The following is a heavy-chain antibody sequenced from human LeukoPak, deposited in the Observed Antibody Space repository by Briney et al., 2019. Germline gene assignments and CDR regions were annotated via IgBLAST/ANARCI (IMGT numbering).Heavy chain of an antibody. D-gene: IGHD3-16*01. J-gene: IGHJ5*02. CDR1: GYTFTDYY. CDR3: ATARWGYNWFDP. V-gene: IGHV1-2*04. Sequence: GASVKVSCKASGYTFTDYYMHWVRQAPGQGLEWMGCINLYSGGAHYAQKFQDWLSMTRDTSINTAYMELSSLRSEDTAVYYCATARWGYNWFDPWGQGTLVTVSS. CDR2: INLYSGGA.